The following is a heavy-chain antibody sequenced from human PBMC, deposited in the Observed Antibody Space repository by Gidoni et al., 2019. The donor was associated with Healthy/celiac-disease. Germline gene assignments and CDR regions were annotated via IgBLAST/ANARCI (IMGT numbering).Heavy chain of an antibody. CDR2: IIPIFGTA. Sequence: QVQLVQSGAEVKKPGSSVKVSCKASGGTFSSYAISWVRQAPGQGLEWMGGIIPIFGTANYAQKFQGRVTITADESTSTAYMELSSLRSEDTAVYYCARVAGAACGGDCLPFNWFDPWGQGTLVTVSS. CDR3: ARVAGAACGGDCLPFNWFDP. D-gene: IGHD2-21*02. CDR1: GGTFSSYA. J-gene: IGHJ5*02. V-gene: IGHV1-69*01.